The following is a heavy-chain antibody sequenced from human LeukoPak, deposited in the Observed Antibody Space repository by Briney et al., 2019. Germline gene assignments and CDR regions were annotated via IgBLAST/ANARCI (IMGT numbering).Heavy chain of an antibody. CDR1: GGSFSGYY. V-gene: IGHV4-34*01. CDR2: INHSGST. D-gene: IGHD6-6*01. Sequence: SETLSLTCAVYGGSFSGYYWSWIRQPPGKGLEWIGEINHSGSTYYNPSLKSRVTISVDTSKNQFSLKLSSVTAADTAVYYCARFPIAARPYYYYYMDVWGKGTTVTVSS. J-gene: IGHJ6*03. CDR3: ARFPIAARPYYYYYMDV.